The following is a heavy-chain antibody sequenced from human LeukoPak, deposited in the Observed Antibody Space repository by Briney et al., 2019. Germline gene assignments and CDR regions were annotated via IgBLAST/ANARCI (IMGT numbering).Heavy chain of an antibody. J-gene: IGHJ1*01. CDR3: ARDSGH. Sequence: PGGSLRLSCAASGFTFSDHYMDWVRQAPGKGLQWVGRSRNKGNSYTTEYAASVKGRFTISRDDTKKSMYLQMNSLKTEDTAVYYCARDSGHWGQGTLVTVSS. CDR2: SRNKGNSYTT. CDR1: GFTFSDHY. V-gene: IGHV3-72*01. D-gene: IGHD3-10*01.